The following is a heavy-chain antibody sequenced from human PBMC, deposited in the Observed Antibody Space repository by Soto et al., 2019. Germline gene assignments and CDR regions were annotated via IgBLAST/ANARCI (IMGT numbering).Heavy chain of an antibody. Sequence: QLQLQESGPGLVKPSETLSLTCTVSGGSISSSSYYWGWIRQPPGKGLEWIGSIYYSGGTYYNPSLKSRVTISVDTSKNQFSLKLSSVTAADTAVYYCARPGWVDEDYYGSGSYYTRDYWGQGTLVTVSS. D-gene: IGHD3-10*01. CDR2: IYYSGGT. CDR1: GGSISSSSYY. J-gene: IGHJ4*02. V-gene: IGHV4-39*01. CDR3: ARPGWVDEDYYGSGSYYTRDY.